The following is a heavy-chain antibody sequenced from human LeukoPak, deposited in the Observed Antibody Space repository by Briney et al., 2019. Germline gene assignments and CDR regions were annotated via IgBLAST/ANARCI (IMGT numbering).Heavy chain of an antibody. D-gene: IGHD3-10*01. Sequence: ASVTVSCKASGYTFTIYGISWVRQAPGQGLEWMGWISAYNGNTNYAQKLQGRVTMSTDTSTSTAYMELRSLTSDDTAVYYCARGPAYYYGSGSSGYFDQWGQGTLVTVPS. CDR1: GYTFTIYG. J-gene: IGHJ4*02. V-gene: IGHV1-18*01. CDR3: ARGPAYYYGSGSSGYFDQ. CDR2: ISAYNGNT.